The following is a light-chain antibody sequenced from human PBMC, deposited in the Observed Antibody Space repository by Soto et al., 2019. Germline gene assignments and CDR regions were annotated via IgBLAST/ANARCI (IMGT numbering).Light chain of an antibody. CDR1: QSISSW. CDR2: DAS. J-gene: IGKJ2*01. CDR3: QQYNSYSHYT. Sequence: DIQMTQSPSTLSASVGDRVTITFRSSQSISSWLAWYPQKPGKAPKLLIYDASSLESGVRSRFSGSGSGTEFTLNISSLQPDDFATYYCQQYNSYSHYTFGQVTKLDIK. V-gene: IGKV1-5*01.